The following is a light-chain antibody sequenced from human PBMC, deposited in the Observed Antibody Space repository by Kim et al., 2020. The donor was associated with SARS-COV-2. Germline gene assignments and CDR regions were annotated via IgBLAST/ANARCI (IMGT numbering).Light chain of an antibody. J-gene: IGLJ3*02. CDR3: SSYTSRSTWV. V-gene: IGLV2-14*03. Sequence: QSITISCTGTSSDFGGYNYVSWYQQHPGKVPTLIIYDVSKRPSGVSNRFSGSKSGNTASLTISGLQADDEADYFCSSYTSRSTWVFGGGTKVTVL. CDR2: DVS. CDR1: SSDFGGYNY.